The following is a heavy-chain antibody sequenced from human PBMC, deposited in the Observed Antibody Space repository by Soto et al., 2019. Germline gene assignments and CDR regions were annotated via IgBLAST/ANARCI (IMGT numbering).Heavy chain of an antibody. CDR3: ARYTNAWYLDY. CDR1: GDSFSINLAS. D-gene: IGHD2-2*02. J-gene: IGHJ4*02. V-gene: IGHV6-1*01. CDR2: TYYRSKWYS. Sequence: PSQTLSLTCVISGDSFSINLASWSWIRQSPSRGLEWLGRTYYRSKWYSDYALSVRSRITINPDTSKNQFSLHLNSVTPDDTAIYYCARYTNAWYLDYWGQGTRVTVSS.